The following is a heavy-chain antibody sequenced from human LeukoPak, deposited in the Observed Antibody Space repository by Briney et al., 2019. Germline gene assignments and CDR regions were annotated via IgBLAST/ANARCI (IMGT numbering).Heavy chain of an antibody. CDR2: INSDGSST. CDR3: ARAGYSSSWTGDNWFDP. J-gene: IGHJ5*02. V-gene: IGHV3-74*01. Sequence: GGSLRLSCAASGFTLSSYWMHWVRQAPGKGLVWVSRINSDGSSTSYADSVKGRFTISRDNAKNTLYLQMNSLRAEDTAVYYCARAGYSSSWTGDNWFDPWGEGTLVTVSS. CDR1: GFTLSSYW. D-gene: IGHD6-13*01.